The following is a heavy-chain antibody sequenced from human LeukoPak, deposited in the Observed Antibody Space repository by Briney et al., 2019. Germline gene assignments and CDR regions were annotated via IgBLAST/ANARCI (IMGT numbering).Heavy chain of an antibody. Sequence: GGSLRLSCAASGFTFSSYTMNWVRQAPGKGLEWVSAISGSGGNTYYADSVKGRFTISRDNSKNTLSLQMNSLRAEDTAIYYCASHFSVVTKYYFDYWGQGTLVTVSS. J-gene: IGHJ4*02. CDR3: ASHFSVVTKYYFDY. CDR1: GFTFSSYT. CDR2: ISGSGGNT. D-gene: IGHD4-23*01. V-gene: IGHV3-23*01.